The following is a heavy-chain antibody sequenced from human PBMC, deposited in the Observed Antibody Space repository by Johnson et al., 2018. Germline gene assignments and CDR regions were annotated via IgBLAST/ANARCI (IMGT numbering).Heavy chain of an antibody. CDR1: GFTFSSYA. CDR3: AKYHDYGEGIDAFDI. J-gene: IGHJ3*02. Sequence: VQLVESGGGLVQPGGSLRLSCAASGFTFSSYAMSWVRQAPGKGLEWVSAISSSGGSTYYADSVKGRFTSSRDNSKNTLYLQLNSLRAEDTAVYYCAKYHDYGEGIDAFDIWGQGTMVTVSS. CDR2: ISSSGGST. D-gene: IGHD4-17*01. V-gene: IGHV3-23*04.